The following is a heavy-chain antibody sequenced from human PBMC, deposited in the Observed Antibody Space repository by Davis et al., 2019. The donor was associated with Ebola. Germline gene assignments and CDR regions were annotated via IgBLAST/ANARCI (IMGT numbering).Heavy chain of an antibody. J-gene: IGHJ6*02. CDR3: ARIPYYGSGSYRHYYYGMDV. V-gene: IGHV4-34*01. Sequence: SETLSLTCAVYGGSFSGYYWSWIRQPPGKGLEWIGAINHSGSTNYNPSLKSRVTISVDTSKNQFSLKLSSVTAADTAVYYCARIPYYGSGSYRHYYYGMDVWGQGTTVTVSS. CDR1: GGSFSGYY. CDR2: INHSGST. D-gene: IGHD3-10*01.